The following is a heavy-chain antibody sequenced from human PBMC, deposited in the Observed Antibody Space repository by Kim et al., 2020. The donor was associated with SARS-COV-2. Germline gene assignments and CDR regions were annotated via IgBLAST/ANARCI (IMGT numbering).Heavy chain of an antibody. V-gene: IGHV4-59*08. CDR1: GGSISSYY. CDR3: ARHDEYSCSSVLGYFDY. CDR2: IYYSGST. Sequence: SETLSLTCTVSGGSISSYYWSWIRQPPGKGLEWIGYIYYSGSTNYNPSLKSRVTISVDTSKNQFSLKLSSVTAADTAVYYCARHDEYSCSSVLGYFDYWGQGTLVTVSS. J-gene: IGHJ4*02. D-gene: IGHD6-6*01.